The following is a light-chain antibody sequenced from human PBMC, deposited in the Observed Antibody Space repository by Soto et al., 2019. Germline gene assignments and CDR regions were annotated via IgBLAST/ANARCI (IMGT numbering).Light chain of an antibody. Sequence: EVVFTQSPATLSLSPGEGAALSCRASQSVRDFLAWYQQKPGQVPRLLIYEASRRATGIPARFSGSGSGTDFTLVISSLEPEDFAVYYCQQRYNWPWTFGQGTKVDIK. V-gene: IGKV3-11*01. CDR3: QQRYNWPWT. J-gene: IGKJ1*01. CDR2: EAS. CDR1: QSVRDF.